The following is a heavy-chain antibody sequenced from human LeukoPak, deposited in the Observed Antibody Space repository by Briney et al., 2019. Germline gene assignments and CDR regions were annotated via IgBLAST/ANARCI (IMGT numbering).Heavy chain of an antibody. J-gene: IGHJ5*02. D-gene: IGHD6-13*01. CDR2: IYYSGST. CDR3: ARRVVESSRSPWFDP. Sequence: PSETLSLTCTVSGGSISSGGYYWSWIRQHPGKGLEWIGYIYYSGSTYYNPSLKSRVTISVDTSKNQFSLKLSSVTAADTAVYYCARRVVESSRSPWFDPWGQGTLVTVSS. V-gene: IGHV4-31*03. CDR1: GGSISSGGYY.